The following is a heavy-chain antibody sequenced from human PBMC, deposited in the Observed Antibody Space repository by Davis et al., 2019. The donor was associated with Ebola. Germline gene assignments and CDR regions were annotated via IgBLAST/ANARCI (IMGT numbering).Heavy chain of an antibody. J-gene: IGHJ4*02. CDR2: INPSGDTP. Sequence: ASVKVSCKASGYTFTNYYVSRVRQAPGQGLEWMGIINPSGDTPRYAHNFQGRVTMTRDTSTSTVYMELTTLRSEDTAMYYCASPAGTTEHWFDYWGQGTQVTVSS. CDR3: ASPAGTTEHWFDY. D-gene: IGHD1-1*01. CDR1: GYTFTNYY. V-gene: IGHV1-46*01.